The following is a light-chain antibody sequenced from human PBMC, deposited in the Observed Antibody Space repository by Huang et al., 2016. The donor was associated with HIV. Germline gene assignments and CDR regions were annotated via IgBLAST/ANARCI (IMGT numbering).Light chain of an antibody. Sequence: EIVMTQSPATLSVSPGERATLSCRASQSVNSNLAWYQQKPGQAPRLFSYGASTRATGIPARVSGSGSGTEFTLTISSLQSEDCAVYYCQHYNDWPPWTFGQGTKVEIK. CDR3: QHYNDWPPWT. CDR1: QSVNSN. V-gene: IGKV3-15*01. J-gene: IGKJ1*01. CDR2: GAS.